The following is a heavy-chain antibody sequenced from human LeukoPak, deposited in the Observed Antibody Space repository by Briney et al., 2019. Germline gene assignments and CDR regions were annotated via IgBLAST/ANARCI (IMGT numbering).Heavy chain of an antibody. CDR1: GYTFTSYY. V-gene: IGHV1-46*01. CDR3: ARDRGDSSSWYGGSDNWFDP. J-gene: IGHJ5*02. Sequence: GASVKVSCKASGYTFTSYYMHWVRQATGQGLEWMGIINPSGGSTSYAQKFQGRVTMTRDTSTSTVYMELSSLRSEDTAVYYCARDRGDSSSWYGGSDNWFDPWGQGTLVTVSS. CDR2: INPSGGST. D-gene: IGHD6-13*01.